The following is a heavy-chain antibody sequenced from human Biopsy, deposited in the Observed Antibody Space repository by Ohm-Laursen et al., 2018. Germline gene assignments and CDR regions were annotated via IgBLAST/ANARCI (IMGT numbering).Heavy chain of an antibody. CDR1: GGTFSNYG. Sequence: GASVKVSCKAPGGTFSNYGVNWVRQAPGQGLEWLGGNIPILGTGNYAQKFQDRVTVAADTSTSTATMELHSLRSDDTAVYYCALQSVAQMKNFDYWGQGTLVTVSS. CDR2: NIPILGTG. V-gene: IGHV1-69*06. J-gene: IGHJ4*02. D-gene: IGHD6-19*01. CDR3: ALQSVAQMKNFDY.